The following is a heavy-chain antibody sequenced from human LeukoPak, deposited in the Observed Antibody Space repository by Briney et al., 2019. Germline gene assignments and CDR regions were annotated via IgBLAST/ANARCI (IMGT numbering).Heavy chain of an antibody. V-gene: IGHV4-39*01. Sequence: SETLSLTCTVSGGSISSSSYYWGWIRQPPGKGLEWIGSIYYSGSTYYNPSLKSRVTISVDTSKNQFSLKLSSETAADTAVYYCARLDYYGDPAPIDYWGQGTLVTVSS. CDR1: GGSISSSSYY. CDR3: ARLDYYGDPAPIDY. CDR2: IYYSGST. D-gene: IGHD4-17*01. J-gene: IGHJ4*02.